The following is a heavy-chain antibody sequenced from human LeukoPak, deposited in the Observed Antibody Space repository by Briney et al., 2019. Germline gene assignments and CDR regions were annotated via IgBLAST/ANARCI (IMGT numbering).Heavy chain of an antibody. D-gene: IGHD6-13*01. V-gene: IGHV3-49*03. CDR1: GFTFGDYA. Sequence: GGSLRLSCTASGFTFGDYAMSWFRQAPGKGLEWVGFIRSKAYGGTTEYAASVKGRFTISRDDSKSIAYLQMNSLKTEDTAVYYCTKYSSSWYPDAFDIWGQGTMVTVSS. CDR2: IRSKAYGGTT. J-gene: IGHJ3*02. CDR3: TKYSSSWYPDAFDI.